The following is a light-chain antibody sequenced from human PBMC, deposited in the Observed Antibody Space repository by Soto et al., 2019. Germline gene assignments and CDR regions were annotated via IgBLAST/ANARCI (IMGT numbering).Light chain of an antibody. CDR3: QQYGGSPYT. V-gene: IGKV3-20*01. CDR2: DAS. Sequence: EIVLTQSPGTLSLSPGKRATLSCRASQSVSKNSLAWYQQRSGQAPRLLIYDASERPGGIPDKFIGSGSGTDCTLTIPRLEPEDVAVYYCQQYGGSPYTFGQGTKLEI. CDR1: QSVSKNS. J-gene: IGKJ2*01.